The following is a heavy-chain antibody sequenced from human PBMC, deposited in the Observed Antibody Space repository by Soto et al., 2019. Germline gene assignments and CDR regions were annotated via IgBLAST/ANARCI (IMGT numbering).Heavy chain of an antibody. V-gene: IGHV4-39*01. J-gene: IGHJ4*02. Sequence: PSETLSLTCTVSGGSISSSSYYWGWIRQPPGKGLEWIGSIYYSGSTYYNPSLKSRVTISVDTSKNQFSLKLSSVTAADTAVYYCARQEARWLQLXYWGQGTLVXVSS. CDR3: ARQEARWLQLXY. CDR1: GGSISSSSYY. D-gene: IGHD5-12*01. CDR2: IYYSGST.